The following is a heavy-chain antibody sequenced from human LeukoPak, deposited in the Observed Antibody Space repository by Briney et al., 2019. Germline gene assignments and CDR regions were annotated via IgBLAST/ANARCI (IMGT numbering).Heavy chain of an antibody. J-gene: IGHJ3*02. Sequence: PGGSLRLSCAASGFTFLTYAMSWARQAPGKGLQWVSVIRDSGASTYYADSVKGRFTISRDNSKNTLYLQMNSLRAEDTAVYYCAKAGRSGWYPGWPFDIWGQGTMVTVSS. CDR1: GFTFLTYA. D-gene: IGHD6-19*01. V-gene: IGHV3-23*01. CDR2: IRDSGAST. CDR3: AKAGRSGWYPGWPFDI.